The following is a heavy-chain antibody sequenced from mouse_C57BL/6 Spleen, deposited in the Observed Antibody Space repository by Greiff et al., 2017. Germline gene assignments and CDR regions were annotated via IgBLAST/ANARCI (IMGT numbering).Heavy chain of an antibody. CDR3: AREEGNYGFAY. D-gene: IGHD2-1*01. CDR1: GYTFTDYY. CDR2: INPYNGGT. V-gene: IGHV1-19*01. Sequence: DVKLQESGPVLVKPGASVKMSCKASGYTFTDYYMNWVKQSHGKSLEWIGVINPYNGGTSYNQKFKGKATLTVDKSSSTAYMELNSLTSEDSAVYYCAREEGNYGFAYWGQGTLVTVSA. J-gene: IGHJ3*01.